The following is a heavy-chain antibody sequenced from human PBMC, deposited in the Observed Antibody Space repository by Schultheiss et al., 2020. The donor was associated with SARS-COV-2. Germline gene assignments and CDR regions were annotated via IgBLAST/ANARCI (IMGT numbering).Heavy chain of an antibody. D-gene: IGHD5-24*01. V-gene: IGHV3-7*03. Sequence: GGSLRLSCAASGFTVSSNYMNWVRQGPTRGLEWVTNINQDGTKINYLDSVKGRFTISRDNAKELVYLQMNSLRAEDTAVYYCARGPDGYNAGRVDLWGQGTLVTVSS. CDR2: INQDGTKI. J-gene: IGHJ5*02. CDR3: ARGPDGYNAGRVDL. CDR1: GFTVSSNY.